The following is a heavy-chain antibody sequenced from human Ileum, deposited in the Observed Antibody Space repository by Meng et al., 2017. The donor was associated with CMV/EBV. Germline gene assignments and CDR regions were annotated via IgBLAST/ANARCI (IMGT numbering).Heavy chain of an antibody. Sequence: ASEIDFSDCAMSWVRQAPGKGLEWLSGITSGGAGTYYADSVKGRFTISRDKSMNTLYLQMNSLRDDDSAVYYCAKGFHGSISTFLDYWGQGTLVTVSS. CDR1: EIDFSDCA. D-gene: IGHD2-15*01. CDR2: ITSGGAGT. CDR3: AKGFHGSISTFLDY. J-gene: IGHJ4*02. V-gene: IGHV3-23*01.